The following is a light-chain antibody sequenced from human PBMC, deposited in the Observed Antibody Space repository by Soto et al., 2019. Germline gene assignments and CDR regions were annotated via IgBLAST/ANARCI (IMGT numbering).Light chain of an antibody. Sequence: EIVLTQSPGTLSFSPGERATLACRASQSISSDHLAWYQQRPGQSPRLLIYGASSRTTGVPDRFSGSGSGTDFTLTISRLEPEDFAVYYCQHYRSAPFTFGPGTKVDI. CDR3: QHYRSAPFT. V-gene: IGKV3-20*01. J-gene: IGKJ3*01. CDR1: QSISSDH. CDR2: GAS.